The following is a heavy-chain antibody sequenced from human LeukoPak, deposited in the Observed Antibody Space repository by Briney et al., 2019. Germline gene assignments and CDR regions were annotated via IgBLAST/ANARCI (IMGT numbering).Heavy chain of an antibody. CDR1: GFTFSSYS. Sequence: GGSLRLSCAASGFTFSSYSMNWVRQAPGKGLEWVSSISSSSSYIYYADSVKGRFTISRDNAKNSLYLQMNSLRAEDTAVYYCARVTYYYDSSGPYYFDYWGQGTLVTVSS. CDR2: ISSSSSYI. CDR3: ARVTYYYDSSGPYYFDY. J-gene: IGHJ4*02. V-gene: IGHV3-21*01. D-gene: IGHD3-22*01.